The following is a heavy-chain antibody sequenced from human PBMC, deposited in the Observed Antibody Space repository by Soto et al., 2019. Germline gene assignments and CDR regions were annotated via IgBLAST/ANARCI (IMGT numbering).Heavy chain of an antibody. CDR1: GYTFTSYG. Sequence: QVQLVQSGAEVKKPGASVKVSCKASGYTFTSYGISWVRQAPGQGLEWMGWINPYNGNTTYAQKLQGRVTMTTDTSTNTAYMELRRLRSDETAVYYCARDWFGIDYWGQGTLVTVSS. CDR2: INPYNGNT. D-gene: IGHD3-16*01. V-gene: IGHV1-18*01. CDR3: ARDWFGIDY. J-gene: IGHJ4*02.